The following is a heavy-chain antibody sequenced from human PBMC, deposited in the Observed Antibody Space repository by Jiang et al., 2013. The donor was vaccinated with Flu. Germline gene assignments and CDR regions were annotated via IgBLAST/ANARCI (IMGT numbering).Heavy chain of an antibody. CDR2: IYHTGSA. D-gene: IGHD4-11*01. CDR1: GGSIISSSSS. J-gene: IGHJ6*03. V-gene: IGHV4-39*01. CDR3: ARQQGDLQNYYYYYYMDV. Sequence: GPGLVKPSETLSLTCTVSGGSIISSSSSWGWIRQPPGKGLEWIGNIYHTGSAKYNPSLESRLTISVDTSKDQFSLHLSSVTAADTAVYYCARQQGDLQNYYYYYYMDVWGKGTTVTVSS.